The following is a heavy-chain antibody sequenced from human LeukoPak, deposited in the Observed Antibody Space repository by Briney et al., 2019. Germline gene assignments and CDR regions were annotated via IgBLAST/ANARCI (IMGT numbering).Heavy chain of an antibody. V-gene: IGHV3-73*01. D-gene: IGHD4-17*01. Sequence: GGSLRLSCAASGFTLSGSAMHWVRQASGKGLEWVGRIRSKANSYATAYAASVKGRFTISRDDSKNTAYLQMNSLKTEDTAVYYCTRRSGDYRTDYWGQGTLVTVSS. CDR2: IRSKANSYAT. J-gene: IGHJ4*02. CDR3: TRRSGDYRTDY. CDR1: GFTLSGSA.